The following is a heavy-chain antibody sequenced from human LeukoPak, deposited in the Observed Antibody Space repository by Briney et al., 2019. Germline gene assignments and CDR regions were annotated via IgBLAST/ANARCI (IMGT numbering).Heavy chain of an antibody. V-gene: IGHV4-39*07. CDR2: IYYSGST. Sequence: PSETLSLTCSVSGGSISSSSYPWAWIRQPPGKGLEWIVSIYYSGSTYYNPSLKSRVTISIDTSKNQISLKLSSVTAADTAVYYCARYSNYVDYWGQGTLVTVSS. D-gene: IGHD2-15*01. CDR3: ARYSNYVDY. J-gene: IGHJ4*02. CDR1: GGSISSSSYP.